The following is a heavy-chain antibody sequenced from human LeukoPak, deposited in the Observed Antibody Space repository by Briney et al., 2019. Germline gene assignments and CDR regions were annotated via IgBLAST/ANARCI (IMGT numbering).Heavy chain of an antibody. V-gene: IGHV4-39*01. CDR3: AVPRAGYYRAYYMDV. J-gene: IGHJ6*03. CDR1: GGSISSSSYY. Sequence: SETLSLTCTVSGGSISSSSYYWGWIRQPPGKGLEWIGSIYYSGSTYYNPSLKSRVNISVDTSQTQFSLKLSSVTAGDTAVYYCAVPRAGYYRAYYMDVWGKGTMVTVSS. CDR2: IYYSGST. D-gene: IGHD3-3*01.